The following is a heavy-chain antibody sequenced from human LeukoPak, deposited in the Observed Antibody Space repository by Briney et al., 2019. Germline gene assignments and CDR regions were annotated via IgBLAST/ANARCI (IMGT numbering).Heavy chain of an antibody. V-gene: IGHV4-34*01. CDR2: INHGGST. Sequence: SETLSLTCAVSGGSFSGHYWNWIRQPPGKGLEWIGEINHGGSTNYNPSLKSRVTISVDTSQNQFSLRLSSVTAADTAVYYCARAVGGDGSGSLWGPGTLVTVSS. CDR1: GGSFSGHY. D-gene: IGHD3-10*01. CDR3: ARAVGGDGSGSL. J-gene: IGHJ4*02.